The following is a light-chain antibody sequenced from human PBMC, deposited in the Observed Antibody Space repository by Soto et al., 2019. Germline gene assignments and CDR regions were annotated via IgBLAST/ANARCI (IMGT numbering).Light chain of an antibody. CDR3: QQYNSWPLT. CDR2: GAS. J-gene: IGKJ4*01. Sequence: EIVLTQSPGTLSLSPGERATLSCRASQSVSSNLLAWYQQKPGQAPRLLIYGASSRATGIPDRFSGSGSGTEFTLTISSLQSEDFAVYYCQQYNSWPLTFGGGTKVDIK. CDR1: QSVSSNL. V-gene: IGKV3-20*01.